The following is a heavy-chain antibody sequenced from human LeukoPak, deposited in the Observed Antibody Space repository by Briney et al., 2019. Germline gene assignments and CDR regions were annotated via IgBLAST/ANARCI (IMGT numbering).Heavy chain of an antibody. CDR3: ARGMVS. V-gene: IGHV3-66*01. D-gene: IGHD3-10*01. J-gene: IGHJ5*02. CDR1: GFSVSGNY. Sequence: GGSLRLSCAVSGFSVSGNYMNWVRQAPGKGLEWVSLISSDGGTYYADSVKGRFSISRDNSKNTLYLQMNSLRAEDTAVYYCARGMVSWGQGTLVTVSS. CDR2: ISSDGGT.